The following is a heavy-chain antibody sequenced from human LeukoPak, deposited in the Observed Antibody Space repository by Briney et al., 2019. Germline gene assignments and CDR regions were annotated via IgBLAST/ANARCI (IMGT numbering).Heavy chain of an antibody. CDR2: IIPIFGTA. J-gene: IGHJ4*02. V-gene: IGHV1-69*05. CDR1: GGTFSSYA. D-gene: IGHD1-7*01. CDR3: ARRSTGTTSFDY. Sequence: ASVKVSCKASGGTFSSYAISWVRQAPGQGLEWMGGIIPIFGTANYAQKFQGRVTITTDESTSIAYMELSSLRSEDTAVYYCARRSTGTTSFDYWGQGTLVTVSS.